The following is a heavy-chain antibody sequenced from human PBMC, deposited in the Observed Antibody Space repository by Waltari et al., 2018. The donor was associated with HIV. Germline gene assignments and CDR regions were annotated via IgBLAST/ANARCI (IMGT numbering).Heavy chain of an antibody. Sequence: QVQLVQSGAEVKKPGASVKVYCKASGYTITRYYMHWVRQAPGQGLEWMVVINPSSERTVYAQKFQGRVTMTRDASTSTVYMVLSTLRSEDTAVYYCARGFSGFDYWGQGTLITVSS. J-gene: IGHJ4*02. V-gene: IGHV1-46*01. CDR3: ARGFSGFDY. CDR2: INPSSERT. CDR1: GYTITRYY.